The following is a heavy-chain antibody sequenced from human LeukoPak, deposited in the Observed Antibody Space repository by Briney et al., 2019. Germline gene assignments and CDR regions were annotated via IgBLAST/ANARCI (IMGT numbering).Heavy chain of an antibody. V-gene: IGHV3-30*07. Sequence: GGSLRLSCATSGFTFSLYAFHWVRQAPGGGLEWVSVISYDGRSKFYADSVKGRFTISRDNPKNTLYLHMNSLRAEDTAVYFCAKRGVVIRVILVGFHKEAYYFDSWGQGALVTVSS. D-gene: IGHD3-22*01. J-gene: IGHJ4*02. CDR1: GFTFSLYA. CDR2: ISYDGRSK. CDR3: AKRGVVIRVILVGFHKEAYYFDS.